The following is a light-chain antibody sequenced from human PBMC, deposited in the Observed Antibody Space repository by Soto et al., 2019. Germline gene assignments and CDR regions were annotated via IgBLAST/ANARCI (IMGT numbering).Light chain of an antibody. Sequence: IQVTQSPSSLSASVGDRVTITCRASQGITSYLAWYQQKPGKAPKLLIYAASALQTGVSSRFSGSGYGTDFTLTISSLEPEDFAVYFCRQRSDWPFTFGPGAKVDIK. CDR1: QGITSY. CDR3: RQRSDWPFT. V-gene: IGKV1-9*01. CDR2: AAS. J-gene: IGKJ3*01.